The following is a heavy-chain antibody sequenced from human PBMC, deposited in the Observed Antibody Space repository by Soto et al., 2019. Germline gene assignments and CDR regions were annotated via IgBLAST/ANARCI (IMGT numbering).Heavy chain of an antibody. V-gene: IGHV1-46*03. J-gene: IGHJ3*02. D-gene: IGHD2-15*01. CDR2: INPSGGST. Sequence: ASVKVSCKASGYTFTSYYMHWVRQAPGQGLEWMGIINPSGGSTSYAQKFQGRVTMTRDTSTSTVYMELSILRSEDTAVYYCARASRPDIVVVVAATSWAFDIWGQGTMVTVSS. CDR3: ARASRPDIVVVVAATSWAFDI. CDR1: GYTFTSYY.